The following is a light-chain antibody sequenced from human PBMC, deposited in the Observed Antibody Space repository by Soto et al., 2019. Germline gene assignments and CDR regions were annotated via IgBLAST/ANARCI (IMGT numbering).Light chain of an antibody. CDR3: QQSDAIPLT. V-gene: IGKV1-39*01. CDR1: QYITRY. CDR2: STS. J-gene: IGKJ1*01. Sequence: DIQMTQSPSSLSASVGDRVTITCRASQYITRYLNWYQQKSGRGPKLLISSTSSLQSGVPSSFAGSGSGTDFTLTISSLQPEDFATYYCQQSDAIPLTFGQGTRVEIK.